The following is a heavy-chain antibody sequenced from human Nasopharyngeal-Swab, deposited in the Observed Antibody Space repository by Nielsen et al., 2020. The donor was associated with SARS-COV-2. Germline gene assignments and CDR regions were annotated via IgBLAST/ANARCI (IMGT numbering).Heavy chain of an antibody. CDR1: GFTFSSYT. V-gene: IGHV3-21*01. D-gene: IGHD3-10*01. J-gene: IGHJ4*02. CDR3: ARGGVRGDY. Sequence: GESLKISCAASGFTFSSYTMNWVRQAPGKGLEWVSSISSSSSYIYYTDSVKGRFTISRDNAKNSLYLQMNSLRAEDTAVYYCARGGVRGDYWGQGTLVTVSS. CDR2: ISSSSSYI.